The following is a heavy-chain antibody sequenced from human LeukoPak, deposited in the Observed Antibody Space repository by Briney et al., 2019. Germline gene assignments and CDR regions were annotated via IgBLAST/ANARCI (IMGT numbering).Heavy chain of an antibody. CDR1: GDSISTSSSY. D-gene: IGHD6-19*01. V-gene: IGHV4-39*07. Sequence: SETLSLTCSVSGDSISTSSSYWGWIRQPPGKGLEWIGSIYYSGSTYYNTSLKSRVTISVDTSKNQFSLKLSSVTAADTAVYYCASTLTKSGWLIYWGQGTLVTVSA. J-gene: IGHJ4*02. CDR2: IYYSGST. CDR3: ASTLTKSGWLIY.